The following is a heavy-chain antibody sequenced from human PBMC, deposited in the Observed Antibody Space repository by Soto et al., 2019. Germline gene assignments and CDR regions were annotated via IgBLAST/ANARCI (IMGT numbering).Heavy chain of an antibody. Sequence: LVKVSFKGAGGAFSSYAIIWVRQAPGQGLEWMGGIIPIFGTANYAQKFQGRVTITADESTSTAYMELSSLRSEDTAVYYCARNVAQNYGMDVWGQGTTVTVS. J-gene: IGHJ6*02. V-gene: IGHV1-69*01. CDR1: GGAFSSYA. CDR3: ARNVAQNYGMDV. CDR2: IIPIFGTA. D-gene: IGHD1-1*01.